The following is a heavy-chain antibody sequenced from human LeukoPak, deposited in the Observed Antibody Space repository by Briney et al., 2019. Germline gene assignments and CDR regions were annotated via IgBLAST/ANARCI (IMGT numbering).Heavy chain of an antibody. CDR3: ARGGSYDILTGYSPDYYFDY. D-gene: IGHD3-9*01. Sequence: GASVKVSCKASGYTFTSYGISWVRQAPGQGLEWMGWISAYNGNTNYAQKLQGRVTMTRDMSTSTVYMELSSLRSEDTAVYYCARGGSYDILTGYSPDYYFDYWGQGTLVTVSS. CDR1: GYTFTSYG. V-gene: IGHV1-18*01. CDR2: ISAYNGNT. J-gene: IGHJ4*02.